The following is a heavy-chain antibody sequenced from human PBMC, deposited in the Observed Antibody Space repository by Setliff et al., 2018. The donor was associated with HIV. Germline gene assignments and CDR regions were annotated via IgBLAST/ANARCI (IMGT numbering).Heavy chain of an antibody. V-gene: IGHV4-59*12. CDR3: ARHFYTTSWYSGTYWYFDL. CDR2: TYNSENI. Sequence: SETLSLTCSMSNGSINDYYWSWIRQSPGKGLEWIGSTYNSENINYNPSLKSRVTVSVDTSKNQFSLRLTSETAADTAVYFCARHFYTTSWYSGTYWYFDLWGRGTLVTVSS. D-gene: IGHD2-15*01. CDR1: NGSINDYY. J-gene: IGHJ2*01.